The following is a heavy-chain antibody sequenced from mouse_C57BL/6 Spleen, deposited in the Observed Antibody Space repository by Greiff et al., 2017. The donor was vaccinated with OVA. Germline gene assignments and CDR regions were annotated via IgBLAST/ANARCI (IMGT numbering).Heavy chain of an antibody. D-gene: IGHD2-5*01. V-gene: IGHV1-15*01. CDR2: IDPETGGT. Sequence: VQLQESGAELVRPGASVTLSCKASGYTFTDYEMHWVKQTPVHGLEWIGAIDPETGGTAYNQKFKGKAILTADKSSSTAYMELRSLTSEDSAVYYCTRDSNYYDYWGQGTTLTVSS. CDR1: GYTFTDYE. J-gene: IGHJ2*01. CDR3: TRDSNYYDY.